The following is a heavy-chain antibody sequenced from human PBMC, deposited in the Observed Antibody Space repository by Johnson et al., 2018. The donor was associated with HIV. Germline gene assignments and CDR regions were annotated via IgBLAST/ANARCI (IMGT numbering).Heavy chain of an antibody. D-gene: IGHD6-6*01. CDR3: ARASSIAARGADAFDI. J-gene: IGHJ3*02. V-gene: IGHV3-7*01. CDR1: GFTFSYYW. CDR2: IKQDGSEK. Sequence: VQLVESGGGLVQPGGSLRLSCAASGFTFSYYWMSWVRQAPGKGLEWVANIKQDGSEKYYVDSVKGRFTISRDNAKNSLYLQMNSLRAEDTAVYYCARASSIAARGADAFDIWGQGTMVTVSS.